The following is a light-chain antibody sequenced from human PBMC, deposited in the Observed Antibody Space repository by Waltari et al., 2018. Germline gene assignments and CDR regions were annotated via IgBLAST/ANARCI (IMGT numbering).Light chain of an antibody. Sequence: DIVLTQSPGTLSLSPGETATLSCTTSLYIPKDHLNWYQQKPGQAPRLIIYGASSRAIDIPARFSGSGFGTDFTLSIHRVEPEDFAVYYCQHSGSAPYSFGPGTTLEIK. CDR3: QHSGSAPYS. CDR1: LYIPKDH. J-gene: IGKJ2*01. V-gene: IGKV3-20*01. CDR2: GAS.